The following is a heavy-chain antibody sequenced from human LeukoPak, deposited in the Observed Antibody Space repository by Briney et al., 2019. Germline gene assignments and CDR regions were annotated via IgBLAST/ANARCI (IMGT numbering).Heavy chain of an antibody. J-gene: IGHJ4*02. V-gene: IGHV3-21*01. CDR3: TRDSYCSSTSCYRGHLDS. CDR2: ISTSSTYI. D-gene: IGHD2-2*01. CDR1: GFTFSIYS. Sequence: PGGSLRLSCAASGFTFSIYSMNWVRQAPGKGLEWVSSISTSSTYIDYADSMKGRFTISRDNAKKSLYLQMNSLRAEDTAVYYCTRDSYCSSTSCYRGHLDSWGQGTLVTVSS.